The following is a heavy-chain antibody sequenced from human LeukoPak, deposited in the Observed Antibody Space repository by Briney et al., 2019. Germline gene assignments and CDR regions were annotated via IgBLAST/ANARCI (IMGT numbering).Heavy chain of an antibody. J-gene: IGHJ6*02. D-gene: IGHD3-10*01. Sequence: LPGGSLRLSCAASGFTFSSYAMSWVRQAPGKGLEWVSAISGSGGSTYYADSVKGRFTISRDNSKNTLYLQMNSLRAEDTAVYYCAKARYYYGFYGMDVWGQGTTVTVSS. CDR3: AKARYYYGFYGMDV. CDR1: GFTFSSYA. V-gene: IGHV3-23*01. CDR2: ISGSGGST.